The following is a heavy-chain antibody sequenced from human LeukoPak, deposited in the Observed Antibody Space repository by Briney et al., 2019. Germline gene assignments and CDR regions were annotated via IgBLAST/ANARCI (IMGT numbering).Heavy chain of an antibody. V-gene: IGHV1-2*02. D-gene: IGHD3-3*01. CDR1: GYTFSSYG. CDR3: ATEASGLNWFDP. Sequence: ASVKVSCKASGYTFSSYGISWVRQAPGQGLEWMGWINPNSGGTNYAQNFQGRVTMTRDTSITTTYMELSRLTPDDSAVYFCATEASGLNWFDPWGQGTLVSVSS. J-gene: IGHJ5*02. CDR2: INPNSGGT.